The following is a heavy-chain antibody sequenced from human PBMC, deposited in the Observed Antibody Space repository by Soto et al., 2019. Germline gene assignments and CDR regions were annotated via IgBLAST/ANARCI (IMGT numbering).Heavy chain of an antibody. J-gene: IGHJ5*02. V-gene: IGHV3-48*02. Sequence: EVQLVESGGGLVQPGGSLRLSCAASGFTFSSYSMNWVRQAPGKGLEWVSYISSSSSTIYYADSVKGRFTISRDNAKNALYLQMNSLRDEDTAVYYCARDVGTWILGWFDPWGQGTLVTVSS. CDR3: ARDVGTWILGWFDP. CDR1: GFTFSSYS. D-gene: IGHD5-18*01. CDR2: ISSSSSTI.